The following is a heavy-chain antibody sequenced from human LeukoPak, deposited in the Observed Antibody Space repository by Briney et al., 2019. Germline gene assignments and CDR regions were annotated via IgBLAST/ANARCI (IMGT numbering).Heavy chain of an antibody. V-gene: IGHV1-18*01. CDR3: AREVYDFWSGYYFDY. CDR2: ISAYNGNT. CDR1: GYTFTSYG. D-gene: IGHD3-3*01. J-gene: IGHJ4*02. Sequence: ASVKVSCKASGYTFTSYGISWVRQAPGQGLEWMGWISAYNGNTNYAQKLQGRVTMTTDTSTSTAYMELRSLRSDDTAMYYCAREVYDFWSGYYFDYWGQGTLVTVSS.